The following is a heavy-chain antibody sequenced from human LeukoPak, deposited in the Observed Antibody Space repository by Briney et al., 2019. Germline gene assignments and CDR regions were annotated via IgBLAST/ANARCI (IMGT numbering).Heavy chain of an antibody. V-gene: IGHV3-21*01. CDR3: ARYGAARLVGY. CDR1: GFTFSSYS. J-gene: IGHJ4*02. Sequence: GGSLRLSCAASGFTFSSYSMNWVRQAPGRGLEWVSSTSSSSSYIYYADSVKGRFTISRDNAKNSLYLQMNSLRAEDTAVYYCARYGAARLVGYWGQGTLVTVPS. D-gene: IGHD6-6*01. CDR2: TSSSSSYI.